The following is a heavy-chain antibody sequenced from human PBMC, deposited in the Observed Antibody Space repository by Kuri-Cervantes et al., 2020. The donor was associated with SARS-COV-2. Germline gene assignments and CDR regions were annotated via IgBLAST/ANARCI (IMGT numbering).Heavy chain of an antibody. CDR2: ISYDGNNK. D-gene: IGHD3-16*02. CDR3: QSFGGVIVQN. CDR1: GFTFSSYA. J-gene: IGHJ4*02. Sequence: GRSLKISCAASGFTFSSYAMHWVRQAPGKGLEWVAVISYDGNNKYYADSVKGRFTISRDNSKDTLYLQMNSLRAEDTAVYYCQSFGGVIVQNWGQGTLVTVSS. V-gene: IGHV3-30-3*01.